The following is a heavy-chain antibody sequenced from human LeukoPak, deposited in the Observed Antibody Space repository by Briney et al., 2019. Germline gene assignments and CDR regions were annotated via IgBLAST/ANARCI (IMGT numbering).Heavy chain of an antibody. CDR3: ARLMGGGSSWYAIDY. J-gene: IGHJ4*02. V-gene: IGHV3-33*01. D-gene: IGHD6-13*01. CDR1: GFTFSSHG. CDR2: IWYDGSNK. Sequence: GSLRLSCAASGFTFSSHGMHWVRQAPGKGLEWVAVIWYDGSNKYYADSVKGRFTISRDNSKNTLYLQMNSLRAEDTAVYYCARLMGGGSSWYAIDYWGQGTLVTVSS.